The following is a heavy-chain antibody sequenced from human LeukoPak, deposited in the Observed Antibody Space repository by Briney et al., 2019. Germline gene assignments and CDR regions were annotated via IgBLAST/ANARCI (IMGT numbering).Heavy chain of an antibody. D-gene: IGHD2-15*01. Sequence: SETLSLTCTVSGGSISSGSYYWSWIRQPAGKGLEWIGRIYTSESTNYNPSLKSRVTISVDTSKNQFSLKLSSVTAADTAVYYCARGTPRVVVAATYGMDVWGQGTTVTVSS. J-gene: IGHJ6*02. CDR1: GGSISSGSYY. CDR2: IYTSEST. V-gene: IGHV4-61*02. CDR3: ARGTPRVVVAATYGMDV.